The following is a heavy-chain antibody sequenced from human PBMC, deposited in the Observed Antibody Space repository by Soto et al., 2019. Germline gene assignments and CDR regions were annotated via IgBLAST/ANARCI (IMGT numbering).Heavy chain of an antibody. D-gene: IGHD6-13*01. V-gene: IGHV3-33*01. CDR3: ARAVIAATNWFDP. J-gene: IGHJ5*02. CDR1: GFTFSSYG. Sequence: GGSLRLSCAASGFTFSSYGMHWVRQAPGKGLEWVAVIWYDGSNKYYADSVKGRSTISRDNSKNTLYLQMNSLRAEDTAVYYCARAVIAATNWFDPWGQGTLVTVSS. CDR2: IWYDGSNK.